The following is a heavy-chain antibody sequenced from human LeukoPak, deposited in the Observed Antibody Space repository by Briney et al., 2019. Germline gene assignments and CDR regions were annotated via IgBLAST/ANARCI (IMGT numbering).Heavy chain of an antibody. CDR1: GGSISSYY. V-gene: IGHV4-59*01. J-gene: IGHJ4*02. CDR2: IYYSGST. Sequence: SEALSLTCTVSGGSISSYYWSWIRQPPGKGLEWIGCIYYSGSTNYNPSLKSRVTISVDTSKNQFSLKLSSVTAADTAVYYCARGGSECDYWGQGTLVTVX. CDR3: ARGGSECDY. D-gene: IGHD2-15*01.